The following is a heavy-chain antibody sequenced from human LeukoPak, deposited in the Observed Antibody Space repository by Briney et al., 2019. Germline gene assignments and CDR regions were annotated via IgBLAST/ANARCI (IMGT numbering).Heavy chain of an antibody. D-gene: IGHD2-2*02. CDR1: GYSISSGYY. CDR2: IYHSGST. CDR3: ARSPDCSSTSCYRGIYYFDY. V-gene: IGHV4-38-2*01. Sequence: KPSETLSLTCAVSGYSISSGYYWGWIRQPPGKGLEWIGSIYHSGSTYYNPSLKSRVTISVDTSKSQFSLKLSSVTAADTAVYYCARSPDCSSTSCYRGIYYFDYWGQGTLVTVSS. J-gene: IGHJ4*02.